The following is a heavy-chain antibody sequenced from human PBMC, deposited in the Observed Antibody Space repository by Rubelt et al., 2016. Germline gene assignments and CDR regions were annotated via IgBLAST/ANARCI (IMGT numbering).Heavy chain of an antibody. CDR1: GFTFSTYN. CDR3: AKGPYTNALLNWFDS. Sequence: VQLLESGGGLVQPGRSLRLSCAASGFTFSTYNIHWVRQAPGRGLEWVAIIRYDGSNQYYADSVKGRFTISRDNSKKTLYLQMNGLTADDTAIDYCAKGPYTNALLNWFDSWGQGTLSPSPQ. CDR2: IRYDGSNQ. J-gene: IGHJ5*01. D-gene: IGHD2-2*02. V-gene: IGHV3-33*06.